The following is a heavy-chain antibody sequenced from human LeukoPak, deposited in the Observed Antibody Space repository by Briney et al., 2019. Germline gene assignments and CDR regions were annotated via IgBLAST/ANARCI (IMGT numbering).Heavy chain of an antibody. V-gene: IGHV4-31*03. CDR2: IYYSGST. D-gene: IGHD3-10*01. J-gene: IGHJ6*02. Sequence: SETLSLTCTVSGGSISSGGYYWSWIRQYPGKGLEWIGYIYYSGSTYYNPSLKSRVTISVDTSKNQFSLKLSSVTAADTAVYYCARDPGTVTRFGGYYGMDVWGQGTTVTVSS. CDR3: ARDPGTVTRFGGYYGMDV. CDR1: GGSISSGGYY.